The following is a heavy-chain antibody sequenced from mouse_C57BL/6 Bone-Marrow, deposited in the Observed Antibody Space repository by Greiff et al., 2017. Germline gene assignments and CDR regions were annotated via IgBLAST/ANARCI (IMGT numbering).Heavy chain of an antibody. J-gene: IGHJ4*01. Sequence: EVQLVESGGGLVKPGGSLKLSCAASGFTFSSYAMSWVRQTPEKRLEWVATISDGGSYTYYPDNVKGRFTISRDNAKNNLYLQMSHLKSEDTAMYYCAIGDDYDDGPYYAMDYWGQGTSVTVSS. D-gene: IGHD2-4*01. CDR2: ISDGGSYT. CDR3: AIGDDYDDGPYYAMDY. V-gene: IGHV5-4*01. CDR1: GFTFSSYA.